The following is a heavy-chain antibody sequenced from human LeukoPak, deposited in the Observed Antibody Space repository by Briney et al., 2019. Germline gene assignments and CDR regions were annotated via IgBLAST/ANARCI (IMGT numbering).Heavy chain of an antibody. CDR3: ARDRPTGSYYSIDY. D-gene: IGHD1-26*01. CDR1: GFTFNEFG. V-gene: IGHV3-33*01. J-gene: IGHJ4*02. Sequence: GGSLRLSGTASGFTFNEFGVHWVRQAPGQGLEWVALIWYDGSNKYYADSVKGRFTISRDNSKNTVYLQMNSLRVEDTAIYYCARDRPTGSYYSIDYWGQGIQATVSS. CDR2: IWYDGSNK.